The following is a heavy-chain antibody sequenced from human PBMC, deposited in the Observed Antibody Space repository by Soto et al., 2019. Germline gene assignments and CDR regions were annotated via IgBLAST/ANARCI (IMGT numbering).Heavy chain of an antibody. CDR1: GYTFTRYA. CDR2: INAGNGNT. V-gene: IGHV1-3*01. D-gene: IGHD1-26*01. CDR3: ARAWDKNWFDP. Sequence: GASVKVSWKASGYTFTRYAMHWVRQAPGKRLEWMGWINAGNGNTKYSQKFQGRVTITRDTSASTAYMELSSLRSEDTAVYYCARAWDKNWFDPLGQGTLVTVSS. J-gene: IGHJ5*02.